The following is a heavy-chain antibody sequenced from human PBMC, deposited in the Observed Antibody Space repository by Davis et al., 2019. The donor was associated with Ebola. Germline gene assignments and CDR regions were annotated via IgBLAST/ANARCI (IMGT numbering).Heavy chain of an antibody. CDR2: ISGRGSST. Sequence: GESLKISCAASGFTFSSYAMSWVRQAPGKGLEWVSSISGRGSSTYYADSVKGRFTISRDSSKNTLYLQMTSLRAEDTAVYYCANSYYYGMDVWGQGTTVTVSS. J-gene: IGHJ6*02. V-gene: IGHV3-23*01. CDR1: GFTFSSYA. CDR3: ANSYYYGMDV.